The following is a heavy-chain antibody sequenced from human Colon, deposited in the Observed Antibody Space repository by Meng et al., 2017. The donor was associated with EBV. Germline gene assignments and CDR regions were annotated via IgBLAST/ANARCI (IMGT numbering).Heavy chain of an antibody. V-gene: IGHV4-4*02. CDR2: IYHSGST. CDR3: ARVGAYCGGDCYHPR. Sequence: GHRRESGPGLVKPSGTLSLTCAVSGGSLSSRNWWSWVRQPPGKGLEWIGEIYHSGSTNYNPSLKSRVTISVDESKNQFSLRLSSVTAADTAVYYCARVGAYCGGDCYHPRWGQGTLVTVSS. D-gene: IGHD2-21*02. J-gene: IGHJ4*02. CDR1: GGSLSSRNW.